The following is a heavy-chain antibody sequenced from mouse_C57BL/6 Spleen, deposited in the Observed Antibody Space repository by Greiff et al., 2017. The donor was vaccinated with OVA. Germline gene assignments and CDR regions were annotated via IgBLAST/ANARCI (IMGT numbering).Heavy chain of an antibody. V-gene: IGHV1-53*01. D-gene: IGHD1-1*01. CDR2: INPSNGGT. CDR3: ARSPFTYYGSSLDY. J-gene: IGHJ2*01. Sequence: QVQLKQPGTELVKPGASVKLSCKASGYTFTSYWMHWVKQRPGQGLEWIGNINPSNGGTNYNEKFKSKATLTVDKSSSTAYMQLSSLTSEDSAVYYCARSPFTYYGSSLDYWGQGTTLTVSS. CDR1: GYTFTSYW.